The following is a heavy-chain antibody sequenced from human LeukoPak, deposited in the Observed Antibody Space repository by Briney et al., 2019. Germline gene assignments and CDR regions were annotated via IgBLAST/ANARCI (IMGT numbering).Heavy chain of an antibody. V-gene: IGHV3-30-3*01. D-gene: IGHD1-26*01. CDR3: AREKLSGSYVDY. J-gene: IGHJ4*02. CDR2: ISYDGSNK. Sequence: GGSLRLSCAASGFTFSYYAMHWVRQAPGKGLEWVAVISYDGSNKYYADSVKGRFTISRDNSKNTLYLQMNSLRAEDTAVYYCAREKLSGSYVDYWGQGTLVTVSS. CDR1: GFTFSYYA.